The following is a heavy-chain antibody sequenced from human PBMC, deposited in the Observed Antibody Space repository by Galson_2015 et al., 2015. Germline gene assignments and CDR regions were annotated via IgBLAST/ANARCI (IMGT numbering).Heavy chain of an antibody. D-gene: IGHD2-21*01. CDR3: ARDSGKASLIRHGMDV. J-gene: IGHJ6*02. V-gene: IGHV3-11*01. CDR1: GFTFSNYY. Sequence: SLRLSCAASGFTFSNYYMSWLRQAPGKGLEWVSYISSSGSTIYYADSVKGRFTISRDNAKNSLYLQMNSLRAEDTAVYYCARDSGKASLIRHGMDVWGQGTPVTVSS. CDR2: ISSSGSTI.